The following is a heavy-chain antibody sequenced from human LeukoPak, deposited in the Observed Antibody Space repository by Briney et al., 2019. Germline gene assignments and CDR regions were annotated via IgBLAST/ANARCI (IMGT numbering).Heavy chain of an antibody. CDR2: ISAYNGNT. V-gene: IGHV1-18*01. CDR3: ARDIVAGPDWFDP. J-gene: IGHJ5*02. D-gene: IGHD6-13*01. Sequence: ASVKVSFKASGYTFTNYGITWVRQAPGQGLEWMGWISAYNGNTNYAQNLQGRVTMTTDTSTSTAYMEVRSLRSDDTAVYYCARDIVAGPDWFDPWGQGTLVTVSS. CDR1: GYTFTNYG.